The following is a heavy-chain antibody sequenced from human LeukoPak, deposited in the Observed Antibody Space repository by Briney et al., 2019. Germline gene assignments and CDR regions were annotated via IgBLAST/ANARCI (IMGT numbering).Heavy chain of an antibody. J-gene: IGHJ4*02. D-gene: IGHD5-24*01. V-gene: IGHV1-8*03. Sequence: ASVKVSCKASGYTFTSYDINWVRQATGQGLEWMGWMNPNSGNTGYAQKFQGRVTITRNTSISTAYTELSSLRSEDTAVYYCARGEMATIKFDYWAQGTLVTVSS. CDR3: ARGEMATIKFDY. CDR1: GYTFTSYD. CDR2: MNPNSGNT.